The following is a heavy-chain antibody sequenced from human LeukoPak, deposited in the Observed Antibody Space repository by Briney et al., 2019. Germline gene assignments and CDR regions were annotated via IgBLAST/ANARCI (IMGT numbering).Heavy chain of an antibody. CDR2: INHSGTT. D-gene: IGHD6-13*01. CDR1: GGSISSYY. J-gene: IGHJ5*02. CDR3: AISSSWYNWFDP. V-gene: IGHV4-59*01. Sequence: SETLSLTCTVSGGSISSYYWSWIRQPPGKGLEWIGYINHSGTTNYNPYLKSRVTISVDTSKNQFSLKLSSVTAADTAVYYCAISSSWYNWFDPWGQGTLVTVSS.